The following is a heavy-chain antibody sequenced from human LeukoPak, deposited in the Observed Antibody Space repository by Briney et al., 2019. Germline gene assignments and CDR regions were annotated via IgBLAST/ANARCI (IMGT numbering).Heavy chain of an antibody. CDR1: GFIFSNAW. J-gene: IGHJ5*02. V-gene: IGHV3-15*01. Sequence: PGGSLRLSCAASGFIFSNAWMSWVRQAPGKGLEWVGHIKSKTNGGTTDYAAPVKGRFTISRDDSKNTLYLQMNSLKTKDTAVYYCTTLYRFDPWGQGTLVTVSS. D-gene: IGHD2-2*02. CDR3: TTLYRFDP. CDR2: IKSKTNGGTT.